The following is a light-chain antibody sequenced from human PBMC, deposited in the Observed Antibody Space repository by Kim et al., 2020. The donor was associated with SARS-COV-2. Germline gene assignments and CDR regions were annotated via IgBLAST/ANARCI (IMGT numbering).Light chain of an antibody. J-gene: IGKJ4*01. CDR2: DAS. Sequence: EVVLTQSPATLSLSPGERATLSCRASQSVSSYLAWYQHKPGQSPRLLIYDASNRATGIPARFSGSGSGTDFILTISSLEPEDVAVYYCQQRANWRTFGGGTKVDIK. CDR3: QQRANWRT. V-gene: IGKV3-11*01. CDR1: QSVSSY.